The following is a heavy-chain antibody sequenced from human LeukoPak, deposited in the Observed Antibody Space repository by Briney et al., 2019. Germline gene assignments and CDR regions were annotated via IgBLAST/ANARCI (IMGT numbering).Heavy chain of an antibody. J-gene: IGHJ4*02. V-gene: IGHV3-48*02. CDR1: GFTFSSYS. CDR3: VRDPDALDF. Sequence: PGGSLRLSCAASGFTFSSYSMNWVRQAPGKGLEWVAYIRSSGSPIYYADSVKGRFTISRDDAKNSLYLQMNSLRDEDTAVYYCVRDPDALDFWGQGTPVTVSS. CDR2: IRSSGSPI.